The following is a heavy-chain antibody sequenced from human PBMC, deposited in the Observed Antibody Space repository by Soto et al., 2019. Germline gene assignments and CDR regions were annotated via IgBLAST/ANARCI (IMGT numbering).Heavy chain of an antibody. Sequence: GSLRLFCAVSVFTFNSNSMNAVRQAPGEGLEWVSSISSFSNYMYYTDSVKGRFTISRDNARNSLYLQMNSLRAEDTAVYYCARAGGYIIITTHKTAYEMDVWGQGTTVTVSS. CDR1: VFTFNSNS. CDR3: ARAGGYIIITTHKTAYEMDV. CDR2: ISSFSNYM. V-gene: IGHV3-21*01. D-gene: IGHD3-10*01. J-gene: IGHJ6*02.